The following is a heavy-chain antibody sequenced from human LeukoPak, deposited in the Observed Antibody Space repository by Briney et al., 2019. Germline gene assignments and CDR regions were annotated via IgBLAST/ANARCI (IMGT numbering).Heavy chain of an antibody. J-gene: IGHJ4*02. CDR1: GGSISSSSYY. D-gene: IGHD6-13*01. Sequence: SETLSLTCTVSGGSISSSSYYWGWIRQPPGKGLEWIGSIYYSGSTYYNPSLKSRVTISVDTSKNQFSLKLSSVTAADTAVYYCARSGSWYAMDYWGQGTLVTVSS. CDR3: ARSGSWYAMDY. CDR2: IYYSGST. V-gene: IGHV4-39*01.